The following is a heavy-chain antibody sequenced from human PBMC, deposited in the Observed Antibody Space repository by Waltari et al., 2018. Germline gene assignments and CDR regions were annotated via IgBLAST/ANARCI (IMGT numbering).Heavy chain of an antibody. J-gene: IGHJ4*02. D-gene: IGHD1-26*01. Sequence: QVQLVESGGGVVQPGRSLRLSCAASGFTFSAYGMHWVRQAPGKGLEWMALISYDGTKKDYADSMKGRCTISRDNSNNPLYLQMNSLRAEDTAVEYCATRIVGAPALGFWGRGTLVTVSS. CDR1: GFTFSAYG. CDR3: ATRIVGAPALGF. V-gene: IGHV3-30*03. CDR2: ISYDGTKK.